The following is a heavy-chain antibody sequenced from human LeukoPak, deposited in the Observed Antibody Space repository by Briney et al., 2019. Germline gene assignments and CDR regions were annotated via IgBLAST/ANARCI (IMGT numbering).Heavy chain of an antibody. J-gene: IGHJ5*02. CDR2: IYTTGST. V-gene: IGHV4-4*07. CDR3: ARQNNTYHHYNLGWFDP. CDR1: GGSISSYY. D-gene: IGHD5-24*01. Sequence: SETLSLTCTVSGGSISSYYWSWIRQPAGKGLEWIGRIYTTGSTNYNPSLKSRVTMSVDTSKNQFSLTLSSVTAADTAVYYCARQNNTYHHYNLGWFDPWGQGTLVTVSS.